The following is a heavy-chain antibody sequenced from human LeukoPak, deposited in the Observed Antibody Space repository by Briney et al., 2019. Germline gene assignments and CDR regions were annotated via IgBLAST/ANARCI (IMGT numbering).Heavy chain of an antibody. D-gene: IGHD5-12*01. CDR2: IYSSGSP. Sequence: SETLSLTCTVSAGSISTYYWSWIRQPPGKGLEWIGNIYSSGSPNNNPSLNSRVTISVHTSKNQFSLKLRSVTAADTAVYYCARHRTNSAYDPFDYWGQGTLVTVSS. V-gene: IGHV4-4*09. CDR3: ARHRTNSAYDPFDY. J-gene: IGHJ4*02. CDR1: AGSISTYY.